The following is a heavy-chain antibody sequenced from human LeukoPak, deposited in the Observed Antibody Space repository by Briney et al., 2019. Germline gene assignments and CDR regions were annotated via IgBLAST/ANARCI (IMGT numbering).Heavy chain of an antibody. Sequence: SETLSLTCAVYGGSFSGYYWSWIRQPPGKGLEWIGEINHSGSTNYNPSLKSRVTISVDTSENQFSLKLSSVTAADTAVYYCARGRRWATDLDYWGQGTLVTVSS. CDR1: GGSFSGYY. CDR3: ARGRRWATDLDY. CDR2: INHSGST. J-gene: IGHJ4*02. D-gene: IGHD5-12*01. V-gene: IGHV4-34*01.